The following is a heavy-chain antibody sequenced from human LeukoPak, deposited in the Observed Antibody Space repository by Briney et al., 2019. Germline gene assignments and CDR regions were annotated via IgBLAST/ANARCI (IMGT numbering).Heavy chain of an antibody. CDR3: AREGGGYDFWSGYYYFDY. J-gene: IGHJ4*02. Sequence: GSSVKVSCKASGGTFNRNAISWVRQAPGQGLEWMGGIIPIFGTANYAQKSQGRVTITADESTSTAYMELSSLRSEDTAVYYCAREGGGYDFWSGYYYFDYWGQGTLVTVSS. CDR2: IIPIFGTA. V-gene: IGHV1-69*01. CDR1: GGTFNRNA. D-gene: IGHD3-3*01.